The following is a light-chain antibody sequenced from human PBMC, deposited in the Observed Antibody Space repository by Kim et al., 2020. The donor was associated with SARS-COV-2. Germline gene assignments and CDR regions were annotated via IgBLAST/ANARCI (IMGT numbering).Light chain of an antibody. CDR3: HQYGNSPQT. V-gene: IGKV3-20*01. CDR2: GAS. Sequence: EIVLTQSPGIVSLSPGERVTLSCRASRSVSNSYLAWYQQKPGQAPRLLINGASSRATGTPDRFGGSGSETDFTLTISRLEPEDFAVYYCHQYGNSPQTFGQGTKVDIK. CDR1: RSVSNSY. J-gene: IGKJ1*01.